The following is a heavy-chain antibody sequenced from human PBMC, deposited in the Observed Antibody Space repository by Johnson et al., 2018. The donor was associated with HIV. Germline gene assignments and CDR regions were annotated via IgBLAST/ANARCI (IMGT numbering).Heavy chain of an antibody. CDR1: GFTFSSYW. CDR2: IKQDGSEK. D-gene: IGHD6-13*01. V-gene: IGHV3-7*01. Sequence: VQLVESGGGLVQPGGSLRLSCEASGFTFSSYWMSWVRQAPGKGLEWVANIKQDGSEKYYVGSVEGRFTISRDNTKSSLFLQMNSLRGEDTAVYYCAKDQWSSSWTNDAFDIWGQGTMVTVSS. J-gene: IGHJ3*02. CDR3: AKDQWSSSWTNDAFDI.